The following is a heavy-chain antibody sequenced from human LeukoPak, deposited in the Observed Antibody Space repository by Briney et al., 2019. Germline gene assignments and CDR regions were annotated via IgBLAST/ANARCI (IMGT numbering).Heavy chain of an antibody. J-gene: IGHJ4*02. CDR1: GYTFTIYG. CDR3: ARVQKWPYYYDSSGYSDY. D-gene: IGHD3-22*01. CDR2: ISAYNGNT. V-gene: IGHV1-18*01. Sequence: ASVTLSCKASGYTFTIYGISWVRRAPRQGLEWMGWISAYNGNTNYAQKLQGRVTMTTDTSTRTAYMELRSLRSDDTAVYYCARVQKWPYYYDSSGYSDYWGQGTLVSVSS.